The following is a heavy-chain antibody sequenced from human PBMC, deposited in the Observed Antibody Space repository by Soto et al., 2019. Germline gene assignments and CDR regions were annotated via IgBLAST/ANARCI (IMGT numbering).Heavy chain of an antibody. J-gene: IGHJ5*02. CDR3: ARDLWQLRGWFDP. V-gene: IGHV4-31*03. Sequence: QVQLQESGSGLVKPSQTLSLTCTVSGGSISSGGYYWSWIRQHPGKGLEWIGYIYYSGSTYYNPSLKSRVTISLDTSKNQFSLNLSSVSSSVTAVYYFARDLWQLRGWFDPWGQGTLVTVSS. CDR2: IYYSGST. D-gene: IGHD4-17*01. CDR1: GGSISSGGYY.